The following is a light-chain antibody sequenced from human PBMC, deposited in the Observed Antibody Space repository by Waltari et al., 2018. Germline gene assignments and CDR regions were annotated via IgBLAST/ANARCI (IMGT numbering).Light chain of an antibody. CDR3: QQYYNTPYT. V-gene: IGKV4-1*01. CDR1: QSVLYSSNNKNY. CDR2: WAS. Sequence: DIVMTQSPDSLAVSLGERDTINCKSSQSVLYSSNNKNYLAWYQQKPGQPLKLLIYWASTRESGVPDRFSGSGSGTDSTLTISSLQAEDVAVYYCQQYYNTPYTFGQGTKLEIK. J-gene: IGKJ2*01.